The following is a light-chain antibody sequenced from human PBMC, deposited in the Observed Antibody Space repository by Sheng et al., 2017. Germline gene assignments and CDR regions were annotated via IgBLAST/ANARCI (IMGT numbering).Light chain of an antibody. CDR1: HDITTW. CDR2: VAS. J-gene: IGKJ4*02. Sequence: DIQMTQSPSSLSASVGDRVTITCRASHDITTWLAWYQQKPQQAPKPLIFVASSLQSGVPSRFNGSGSGTDFTLTISSLQPEDFATYYCQQYTFHPPPTFGGRTKV. V-gene: IGKV1D-16*01. CDR3: QQYTFHPPPT.